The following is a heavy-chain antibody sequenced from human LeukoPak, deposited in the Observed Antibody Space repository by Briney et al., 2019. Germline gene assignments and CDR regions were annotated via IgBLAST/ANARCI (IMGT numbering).Heavy chain of an antibody. CDR1: GGTFSSYA. D-gene: IGHD1-26*01. J-gene: IGHJ5*02. CDR2: IIPIFGTA. CDR3: AGGASTRRRNNWFDP. V-gene: IGHV1-69*05. Sequence: ASVKVSCKASGGTFSSYAISWVRQAPGQGLEWMGGIIPIFGTANYAQKFQGRVTITTDESTSTAYMELSSLRSEDTAVYYCAGGASTRRRNNWFDPWGQGTLVTVSS.